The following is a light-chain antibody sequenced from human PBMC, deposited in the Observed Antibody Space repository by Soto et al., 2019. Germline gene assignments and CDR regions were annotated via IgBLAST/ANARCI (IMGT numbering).Light chain of an antibody. J-gene: IGKJ1*01. CDR1: EDIDTS. V-gene: IGKV1-5*01. CDR2: GAS. CDR3: QHYDTFSWT. Sequence: DIQMTQSPSTLSVSLGDGMTITCRASEDIDTSLAWFQQRPGKAPKVLIAGASGLMNGVPSTFSGSGSATEFALTISSVQPDDFATYFCQHYDTFSWTLGQGTKVDSK.